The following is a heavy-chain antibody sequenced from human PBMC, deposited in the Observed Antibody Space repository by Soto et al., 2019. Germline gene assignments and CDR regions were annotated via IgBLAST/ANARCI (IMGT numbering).Heavy chain of an antibody. CDR2: ISSSSSYI. CDR1: GFTFNGYS. V-gene: IGHV3-21*01. J-gene: IGHJ6*02. Sequence: GGSLRLSCAASGFTFNGYSMNWVRQAPGKGLEWVSSISSSSSYIYYADSVNGRFTISRDNAKNSLYLQMNSLRAEDTAVYYCARDTPSYYGMDVWGQGTTVTVSS. CDR3: ARDTPSYYGMDV.